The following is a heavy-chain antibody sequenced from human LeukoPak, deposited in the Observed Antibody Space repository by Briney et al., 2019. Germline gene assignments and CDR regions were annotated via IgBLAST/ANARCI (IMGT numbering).Heavy chain of an antibody. CDR2: IYYSGST. Sequence: SETLSLTCTVSGGSISSYHWSWIRQPPGKGLECIGYIYYSGSTHYNPSLKSRVTISVDTSKNQFSLKLSSVTAADTAVYYCARQDILTGEGFDYWGQGTLVTVSS. V-gene: IGHV4-59*08. D-gene: IGHD3-9*01. CDR1: GGSISSYH. J-gene: IGHJ4*02. CDR3: ARQDILTGEGFDY.